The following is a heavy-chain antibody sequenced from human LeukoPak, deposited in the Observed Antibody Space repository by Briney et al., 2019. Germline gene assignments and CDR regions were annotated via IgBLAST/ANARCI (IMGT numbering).Heavy chain of an antibody. Sequence: PGGSLRLSCAASGFTVSSNYMSWVRQAPGKGLEWVSMIYSGGSAYYANSVKGRFTISRDNSKNTVYLEMNSLRPEDTAVYYCARDRAETTSYVDYWGQGTLVTVSS. V-gene: IGHV3-66*02. CDR3: ARDRAETTSYVDY. CDR1: GFTVSSNY. J-gene: IGHJ4*02. CDR2: IYSGGSA. D-gene: IGHD1-1*01.